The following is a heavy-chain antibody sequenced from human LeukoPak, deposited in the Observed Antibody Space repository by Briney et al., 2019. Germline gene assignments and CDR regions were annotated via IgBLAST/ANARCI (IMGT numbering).Heavy chain of an antibody. V-gene: IGHV3-48*01. Sequence: GESLRLSCVGSGFTFSNYLMNWVRQAPGKGLEWVSFISSTGGTIYYADAVKGRFTVSRDNAKNSLLLQMNSLRAEDTALYYCARGYSRAAFDIWGQGTMVTVSS. CDR3: ARGYSRAAFDI. D-gene: IGHD2-15*01. J-gene: IGHJ3*02. CDR1: GFTFSNYL. CDR2: ISSTGGTI.